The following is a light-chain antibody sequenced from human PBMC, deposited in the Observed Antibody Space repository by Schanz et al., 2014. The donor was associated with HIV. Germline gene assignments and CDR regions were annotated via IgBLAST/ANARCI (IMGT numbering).Light chain of an antibody. V-gene: IGKV3D-20*02. Sequence: EIVLTQSPGTLSLSPGERGTLSCRASQSVKSNFIGWYQQKPGQAPRLLIFGASNRATGIPDRFSGGVSGTDFTLTISSLEPEDFAVYYCQQRSNWPPLTFGGGTKVEIK. J-gene: IGKJ4*01. CDR1: QSVKSN. CDR2: GAS. CDR3: QQRSNWPPLT.